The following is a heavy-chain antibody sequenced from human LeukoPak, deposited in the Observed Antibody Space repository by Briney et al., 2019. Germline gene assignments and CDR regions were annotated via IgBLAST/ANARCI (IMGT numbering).Heavy chain of an antibody. D-gene: IGHD4/OR15-4a*01. CDR1: GFTFSSYW. J-gene: IGHJ4*02. Sequence: GGSLRLSCAASGFTFSSYWMSWVRQAPGKGLEWVANIKQDGSEKYYADSVKGRFTISRDNAKNSLYLQMNSLRAEDTAVYYCARTIGGAMVDYFDYWGQGTLVTVSS. CDR2: IKQDGSEK. CDR3: ARTIGGAMVDYFDY. V-gene: IGHV3-7*01.